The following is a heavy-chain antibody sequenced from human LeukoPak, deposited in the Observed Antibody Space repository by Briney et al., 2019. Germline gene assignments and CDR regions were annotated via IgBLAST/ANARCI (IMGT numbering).Heavy chain of an antibody. D-gene: IGHD6-13*01. Sequence: GGSLRLSCAASGFTFSIYTMSWVRQAPGKGLEWVLGISGSGGSTYYADSVKGRFTISRDNSKNTLYLQMNSLRAEDTAVYYCAKLAVTGTGYWGQGTLVTVSS. CDR3: AKLAVTGTGY. J-gene: IGHJ4*02. V-gene: IGHV3-23*01. CDR2: ISGSGGST. CDR1: GFTFSIYT.